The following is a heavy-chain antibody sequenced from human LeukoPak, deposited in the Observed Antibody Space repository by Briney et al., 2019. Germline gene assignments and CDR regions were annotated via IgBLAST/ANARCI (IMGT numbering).Heavy chain of an antibody. CDR1: GYTFTSYD. Sequence: ASVKVSCKASGYTFTSYDLNWVRQASGQGLEWMGWMNPSSGKTGHAQKFQGRVTITRDKSISTAYLELSSLRSEDTAVYYCAKDHVGSGSFSGAGFDYWGQGTLVTVSS. D-gene: IGHD1-26*01. V-gene: IGHV1-8*03. CDR2: MNPSSGKT. J-gene: IGHJ4*02. CDR3: AKDHVGSGSFSGAGFDY.